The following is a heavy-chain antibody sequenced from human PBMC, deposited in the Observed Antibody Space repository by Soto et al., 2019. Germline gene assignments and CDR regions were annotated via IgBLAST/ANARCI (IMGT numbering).Heavy chain of an antibody. J-gene: IGHJ3*02. CDR1: GFTFSDYY. CDR3: ARSYYDSSGYPLDAFAI. V-gene: IGHV3-11*06. CDR2: ISSSSSYT. Sequence: RGSLRLSCAASGFTFSDYYMSWIRQAPGKGLEWVSYISSSSSYTNYADSVKGRFTISRDNAKNSLYLQMNSLRAEDTAGYYCARSYYDSSGYPLDAFAICGQRTIVIVSS. D-gene: IGHD3-22*01.